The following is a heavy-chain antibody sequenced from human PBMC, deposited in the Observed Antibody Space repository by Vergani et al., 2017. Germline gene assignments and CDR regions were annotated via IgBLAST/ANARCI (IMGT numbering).Heavy chain of an antibody. CDR1: GGTFTSYA. V-gene: IGHV7-4-1*02. J-gene: IGHJ6*03. Sequence: QVQLVQSGAEVKKPGSSVKVSCKASGGTFTSYAMNWVRQAPGQGLEWMGWINTNTGNPTYAQGFTGRFVFSLDTSVSTAYLQISSLKAEDTAVYYCARGNTAMVTDYYYYMDVWGKGTTVTVSS. CDR2: INTNTGNP. CDR3: ARGNTAMVTDYYYYMDV. D-gene: IGHD5-18*01.